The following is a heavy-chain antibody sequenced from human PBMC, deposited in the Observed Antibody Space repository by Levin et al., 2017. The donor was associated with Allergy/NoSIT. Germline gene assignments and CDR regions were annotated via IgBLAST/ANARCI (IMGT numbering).Heavy chain of an antibody. CDR1: GGTFSSYA. CDR3: AKITMVRGVMYYYGMDV. V-gene: IGHV1-69*13. Sequence: SVKVSCKASGGTFSSYAISWVRQAPGQGLEWMGGIIPIFGTANYAQKFQGRVTITADESTSTAYMELSSLRSEDTAVYYCAKITMVRGVMYYYGMDVWGQGTTVTVSS. CDR2: IIPIFGTA. D-gene: IGHD3-10*01. J-gene: IGHJ6*02.